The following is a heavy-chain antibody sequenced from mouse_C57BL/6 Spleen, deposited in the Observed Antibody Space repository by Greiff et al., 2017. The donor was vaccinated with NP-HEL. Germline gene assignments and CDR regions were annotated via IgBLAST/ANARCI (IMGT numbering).Heavy chain of an antibody. CDR1: GYSITSGYY. CDR3: AIYYDEGAWFAY. CDR2: ISYDGSN. D-gene: IGHD2-4*01. V-gene: IGHV3-6*01. J-gene: IGHJ3*01. Sequence: VQLQQSGPGLVKPSQSLSLTCSVTGYSITSGYYWNWIRQFPGNKLEWMGYISYDGSNNYNPSLKNRISITRDTSKNQFFLKLNSVTTEDTATYYCAIYYDEGAWFAYWGQGTLVTVSA.